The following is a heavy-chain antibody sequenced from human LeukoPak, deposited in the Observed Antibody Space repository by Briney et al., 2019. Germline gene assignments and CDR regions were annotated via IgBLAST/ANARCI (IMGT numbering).Heavy chain of an antibody. CDR2: IYYSGST. V-gene: IGHV4-39*01. CDR1: GGSISSPSYY. Sequence: SETLSLTCTVSGGSISSPSYYSGWIRQPPGKGLEWIGSIYYSGSTYYNPSLKTRVTISVDTSKNQFSLKLSSVTAADTAVYYCARHEQWLGSLDPWGQGTLVTVSS. J-gene: IGHJ5*02. D-gene: IGHD6-19*01. CDR3: ARHEQWLGSLDP.